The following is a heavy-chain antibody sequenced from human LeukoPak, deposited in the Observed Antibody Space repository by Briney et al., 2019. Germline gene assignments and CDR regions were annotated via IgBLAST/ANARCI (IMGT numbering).Heavy chain of an antibody. V-gene: IGHV4-39*01. Sequence: SETLSLICTVSGGSITSSSYYWGWIRQPPGKGLEWIGTINYGGITYYNPSLKTRVTMSVDTSNKQFSLMLSSVTAADTAVYYCARHRRDDFWSGLHWYYMDFWGKGTTVAVSS. CDR1: GGSITSSSYY. J-gene: IGHJ6*03. CDR3: ARHRRDDFWSGLHWYYMDF. CDR2: INYGGIT. D-gene: IGHD3-3*01.